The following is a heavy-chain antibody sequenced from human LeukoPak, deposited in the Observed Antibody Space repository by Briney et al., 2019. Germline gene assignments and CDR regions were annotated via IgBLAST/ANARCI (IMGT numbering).Heavy chain of an antibody. CDR2: IYYSVTT. Sequence: SQTLSLTCTLSGGSLSSGEYYWSWIRHPPGKGLEWIGYIYYSVTTYYNPPLKSRVTISVDTSKTQFSLKLSSVTAADTAVYYCAREGYCSGGSGYSGIDYWGQGTLVTVSS. CDR3: AREGYCSGGSGYSGIDY. J-gene: IGHJ4*02. CDR1: GGSLSSGEYY. D-gene: IGHD2-15*01. V-gene: IGHV4-30-4*01.